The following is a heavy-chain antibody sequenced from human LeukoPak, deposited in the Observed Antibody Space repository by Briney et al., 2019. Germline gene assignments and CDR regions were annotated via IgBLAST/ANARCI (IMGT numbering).Heavy chain of an antibody. V-gene: IGHV3-33*01. CDR1: GFTFSDYA. CDR2: IWYDASDK. Sequence: GGSLRLSCATSGFTFSDYAMHWVRQAPGKGLEWVAVIWYDASDKYYGDSVKGRFTISRDNSKNTLYLEMDSLRADDTALYYCARGDSSGWYFDDWGQGTLVTVSS. D-gene: IGHD6-19*01. CDR3: ARGDSSGWYFDD. J-gene: IGHJ4*02.